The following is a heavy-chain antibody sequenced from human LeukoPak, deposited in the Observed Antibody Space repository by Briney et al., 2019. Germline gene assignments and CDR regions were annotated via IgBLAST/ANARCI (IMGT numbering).Heavy chain of an antibody. CDR2: ISGSGGST. V-gene: IGHV3-23*01. CDR1: GFTFSSYA. J-gene: IGHJ4*02. Sequence: PGGSLRLSCAASGFTFSSYAMSWVRQAPGQGLEWVSAISGSGGSTYYADSVKGRFTISRDNSKNTLYLQMNSLRAEDTAVYYCAKGGLVRGVIITALFDYWGQGTLVTVSS. CDR3: AKGGLVRGVIITALFDY. D-gene: IGHD3-10*01.